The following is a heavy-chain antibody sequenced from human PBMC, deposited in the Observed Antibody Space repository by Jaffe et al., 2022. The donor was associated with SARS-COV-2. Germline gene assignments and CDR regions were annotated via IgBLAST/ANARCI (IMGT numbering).Heavy chain of an antibody. Sequence: EVQLVESGGGLVQPGRSLRLSCAASGFTFDDSAMHWVRQAPGKGLEWVSGISWNSGSIDYADSVKGRFTISRDNAKNSLYLQMNSLRAEDTALYYCAKDIGSYGANLYYYYGMDVWGQGTTVTVSS. CDR3: AKDIGSYGANLYYYYGMDV. CDR2: ISWNSGSI. CDR1: GFTFDDSA. D-gene: IGHD4-17*01. J-gene: IGHJ6*02. V-gene: IGHV3-9*01.